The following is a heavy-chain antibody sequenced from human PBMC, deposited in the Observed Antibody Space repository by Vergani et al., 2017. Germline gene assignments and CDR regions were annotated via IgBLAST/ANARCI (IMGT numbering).Heavy chain of an antibody. J-gene: IGHJ4*02. CDR1: EYTLTGSY. D-gene: IGHD6-13*01. CDR3: ARVLGYSSSWSYNE. CDR2: INPNSGGT. V-gene: IGHV1-2*02. Sequence: QVQLVQSGAEVKKPGASVKVSCKASEYTLTGSYMHWVRQAPGQGLEWMGWINPNSGGTNYAQKFQGRVTMTRDTSISTAYMELSRLRSDDTAVYYCARVLGYSSSWSYNEWGQGTLVTVSS.